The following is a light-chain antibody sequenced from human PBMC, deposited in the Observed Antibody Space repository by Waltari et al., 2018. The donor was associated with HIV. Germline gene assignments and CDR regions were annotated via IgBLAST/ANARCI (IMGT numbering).Light chain of an antibody. CDR3: HQYNTFPRT. V-gene: IGKV1-16*01. J-gene: IGKJ2*01. Sequence: IQMTQSPSSLSALVWDRVPLTCRASQDISNYLGWFQQTPAKAPKSLIFAASNLQTGVPSRFLGAGSETNFTHTIRRLPTEDVATYYCHQYNTFPRTFG. CDR2: AAS. CDR1: QDISNY.